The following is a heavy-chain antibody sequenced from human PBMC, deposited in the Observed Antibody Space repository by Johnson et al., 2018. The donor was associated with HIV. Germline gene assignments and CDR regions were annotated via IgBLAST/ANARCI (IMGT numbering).Heavy chain of an antibody. J-gene: IGHJ3*02. V-gene: IGHV3-48*03. CDR2: ISGSDGAI. CDR3: ARSVNAGRPFDI. Sequence: VQLVESGGGLVQPGGSLRLSCAASGFTFSSYAMSWVRQGPGKGLEWVSYISGSDGAIWYADSVKGRFTVSRDNAKNSFYLQMNSLRAEDTAVYYCARSVNAGRPFDIWGQGTLVTVSS. CDR1: GFTFSSYA. D-gene: IGHD2-8*01.